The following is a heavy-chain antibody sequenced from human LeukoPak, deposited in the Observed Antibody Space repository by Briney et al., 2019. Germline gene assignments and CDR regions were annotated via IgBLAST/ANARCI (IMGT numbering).Heavy chain of an antibody. J-gene: IGHJ4*02. CDR1: GGTFSSYA. Sequence: AASVKVSCKASGGTFSSYAISWVRQAPGQGLEWMGRIIPILGIANYAQKSQGRVTITADKSTSTAYMELSSLRSEDTAVYYCAGGAHRGSYFDYWGQGTLVTVSS. CDR2: IIPILGIA. D-gene: IGHD1-26*01. CDR3: AGGAHRGSYFDY. V-gene: IGHV1-69*04.